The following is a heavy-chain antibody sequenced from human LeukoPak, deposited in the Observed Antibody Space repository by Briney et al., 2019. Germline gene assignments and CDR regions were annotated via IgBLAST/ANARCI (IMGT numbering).Heavy chain of an antibody. CDR1: GFTFSSYA. CDR2: ISGSGGST. CDR3: AKDNRRYCSSTSCLTTIDY. V-gene: IGHV3-23*01. J-gene: IGHJ4*02. Sequence: PGGSLRLSCAASGFTFSSYAVSWVRQAPGKGLEWVSAISGSGGSTYYADSVKGRFTISRDNSKNTLYLQMNSLRAEDTAVYYCAKDNRRYCSSTSCLTTIDYWGQGTLVTVSS. D-gene: IGHD2-2*01.